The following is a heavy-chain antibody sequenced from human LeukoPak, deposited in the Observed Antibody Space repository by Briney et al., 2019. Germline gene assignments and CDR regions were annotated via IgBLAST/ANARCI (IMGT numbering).Heavy chain of an antibody. CDR1: GGSISSYY. J-gene: IGHJ4*02. V-gene: IGHV4-59*08. CDR3: AGHHPRNTVDF. D-gene: IGHD2/OR15-2a*01. Sequence: PSETLSLTCTVSGGSISSYYWSWIRQPPGNGPEWIAYISDIGSINYNPSLKSRVTISLDTSKNQFSLKLSSVTAADTAVYYCAGHHPRNTVDFWGQGTLVTVSS. CDR2: ISDIGSI.